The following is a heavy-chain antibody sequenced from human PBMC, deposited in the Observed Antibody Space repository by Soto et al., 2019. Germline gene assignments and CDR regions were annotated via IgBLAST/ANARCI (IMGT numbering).Heavy chain of an antibody. V-gene: IGHV1-18*01. CDR2: ITPYNGNT. J-gene: IGHJ3*01. Sequence: QFQLVQSGAEVKNPGASVKVSCQASNYLFGAFGISWVRQAPGQGLEWMGWITPYNGNTHYAEKFQDRVTMTADKSTTTAYMEVRRLTSDDTAVYFCARISARRNDFDVWGQGTVVTVSS. CDR3: ARISARRNDFDV. CDR1: NYLFGAFG.